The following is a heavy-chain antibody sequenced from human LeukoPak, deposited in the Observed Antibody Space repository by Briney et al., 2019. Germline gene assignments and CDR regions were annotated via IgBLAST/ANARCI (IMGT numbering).Heavy chain of an antibody. J-gene: IGHJ4*02. D-gene: IGHD6-13*01. V-gene: IGHV4-59*01. CDR3: ARTTGYSSTWELDS. CDR2: IYYSGST. CDR1: GGSISSYY. Sequence: PSETLSLTCTVSGGSISSYYWSWIRQPPGKGLEWLGYIYYSGSTNYNPSLKSRVTISVDTSKNQFSLKMYSVTAADTAVYYCARTTGYSSTWELDSWGQGILVTVSS.